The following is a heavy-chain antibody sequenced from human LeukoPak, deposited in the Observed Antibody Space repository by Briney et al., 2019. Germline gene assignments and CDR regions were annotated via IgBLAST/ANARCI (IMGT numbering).Heavy chain of an antibody. J-gene: IGHJ6*02. CDR1: GFTFSRYG. D-gene: IGHD6-13*01. V-gene: IGHV3-30*18. Sequence: GGSLTLSCAASGFTFSRYGMHWVRQAPGKGLEWVAVISYDGSYKQYADSVRGRFTISRDNSEKKLYLQMNSLRAEDTAVYYCAKYSSSSNFYYGMDVWGQGTTVTVSS. CDR3: AKYSSSSNFYYGMDV. CDR2: ISYDGSYK.